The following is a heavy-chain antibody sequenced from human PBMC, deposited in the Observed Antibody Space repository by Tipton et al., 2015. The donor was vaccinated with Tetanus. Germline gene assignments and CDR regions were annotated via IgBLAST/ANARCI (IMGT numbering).Heavy chain of an antibody. V-gene: IGHV5-51*01. CDR3: ARWVPGIVVAGGYYLDY. CDR2: IYPGDSDT. Sequence: QSGAEVKKPGESLKISCKGSGYSFGIYWLAWVRQMPGKGLEWMGIIYPGDSDTRYSPSFEGQVTISVDKSISTAYLQWSSLKASDTAMYYCARWVPGIVVAGGYYLDYWGQGTLVTVSS. J-gene: IGHJ4*02. D-gene: IGHD6-19*01. CDR1: GYSFGIYW.